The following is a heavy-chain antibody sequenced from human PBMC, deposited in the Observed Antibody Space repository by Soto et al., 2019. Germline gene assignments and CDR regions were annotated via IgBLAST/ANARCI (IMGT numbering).Heavy chain of an antibody. CDR1: GYTFTSYV. Sequence: QVQLMQSGLEVKRPGASVKVSCKNSGYTFTSYVISWVRQAPGHGLEWMGWISADNHNTNVAQNFQGRVTLTTDTATTTVFMELRNLRSDDTAVYYCARESRNYDALDYWGQGTLVTGSS. CDR3: ARESRNYDALDY. V-gene: IGHV1-18*01. CDR2: ISADNHNT. D-gene: IGHD3-22*01. J-gene: IGHJ4*02.